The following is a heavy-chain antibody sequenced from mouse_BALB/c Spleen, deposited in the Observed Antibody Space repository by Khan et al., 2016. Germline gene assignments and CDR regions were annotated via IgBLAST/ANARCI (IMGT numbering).Heavy chain of an antibody. V-gene: IGHV3-6*02. D-gene: IGHD1-1*01. J-gene: IGHJ1*01. Sequence: QLEESGPGLVKPSQSLSLTCSVTGYSITSGYYWNWIRQFPGNKLEWMGYISYDGSNNYNPSLKNRISITRDPSKNQFFLKLNSVTTEDTATYYWARKNYGRSWYFDVWGAGTTVTVSS. CDR2: ISYDGSN. CDR1: GYSITSGYY. CDR3: ARKNYGRSWYFDV.